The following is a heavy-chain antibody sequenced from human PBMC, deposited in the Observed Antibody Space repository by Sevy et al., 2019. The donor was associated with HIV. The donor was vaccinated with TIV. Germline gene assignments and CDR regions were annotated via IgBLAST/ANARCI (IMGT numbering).Heavy chain of an antibody. CDR3: ARNIARSRRYDAFDI. J-gene: IGHJ3*02. D-gene: IGHD1-26*01. Sequence: SETLSLTCAVSGGSISSGGSSWSWIRQPPGKGLEWIGYIYYDGSTYYNPSLRSRVTISVDRSKNQFSLRLRSVTAADTAVYYCARNIARSRRYDAFDIRGQGTMVTVSS. CDR1: GGSISSGGSS. V-gene: IGHV4-30-2*01. CDR2: IYYDGST.